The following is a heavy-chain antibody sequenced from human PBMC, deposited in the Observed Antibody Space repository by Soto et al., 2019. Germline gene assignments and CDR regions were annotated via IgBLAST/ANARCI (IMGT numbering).Heavy chain of an antibody. CDR1: GDTLFTNGVA. J-gene: IGHJ3*01. CDR3: ARGRHSTFDF. CDR2: TIYRSGWSN. Sequence: QVQLQQSGPGLVKPSQTLSLTCAISGDTLFTNGVAWNWIRLSPSRGLEWLGRTIYRSGWSNDYVTYLQGRITIDPDTSKNQFSLQLTSVTPEDTAVYFCARGRHSTFDFWGQGTVVTVSS. V-gene: IGHV6-1*01. D-gene: IGHD6-13*01.